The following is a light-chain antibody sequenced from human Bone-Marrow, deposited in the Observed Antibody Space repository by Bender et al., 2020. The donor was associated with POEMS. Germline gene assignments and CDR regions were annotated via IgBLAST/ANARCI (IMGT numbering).Light chain of an antibody. J-gene: IGLJ3*02. CDR2: GYN. CDR3: QSYDNSLGGWV. CDR1: ISNIGAGYD. Sequence: QSVLTQPPSVSEAPGQRVTISCTGSISNIGAGYDINWYQHLPGTAPKLLIYGYNNRPSGVPDRFSGSKSGTSASLAITGLRPEDEGDYYCQSYDNSLGGWVFGGGTKLTVL. V-gene: IGLV1-40*01.